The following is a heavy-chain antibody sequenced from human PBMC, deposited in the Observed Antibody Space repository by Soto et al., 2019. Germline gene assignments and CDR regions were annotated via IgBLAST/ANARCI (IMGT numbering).Heavy chain of an antibody. V-gene: IGHV3-21*01. CDR3: AREEVVVAATLYYGMDV. J-gene: IGHJ6*02. CDR2: ISSSSSYI. Sequence: PGGSLRLSCAASGFTFSSYSMNWVRQAPGKGLEWVSSISSSSSYIYYADSVKGRFTISRDNAKNSLYLQMNSLRAEDTAVYYCAREEVVVAATLYYGMDVWGQGTTVTVSS. CDR1: GFTFSSYS. D-gene: IGHD2-15*01.